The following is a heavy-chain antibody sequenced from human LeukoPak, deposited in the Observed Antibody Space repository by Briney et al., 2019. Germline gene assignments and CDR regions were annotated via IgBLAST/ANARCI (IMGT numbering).Heavy chain of an antibody. V-gene: IGHV1-69*05. J-gene: IGHJ2*01. CDR2: IIPIFGTA. Sequence: ASVKVSCKASGGTFSSYAISWVRQAPGQGLEWMGGIIPIFGTANYAQMFQSRVTITTDESTSTAYMELSSLRSEDTAVYYCARGRDTAMENWYFDLWGRGTLVTVSS. CDR1: GGTFSSYA. CDR3: ARGRDTAMENWYFDL. D-gene: IGHD5-18*01.